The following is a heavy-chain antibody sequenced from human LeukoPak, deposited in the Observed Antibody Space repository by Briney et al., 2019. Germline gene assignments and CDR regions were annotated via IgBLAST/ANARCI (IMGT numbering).Heavy chain of an antibody. V-gene: IGHV1-18*01. D-gene: IGHD3-22*01. CDR1: GYTFTSYG. CDR2: ISAYNGNT. Sequence: GASVKVSCKASGYTFTSYGISWVRQAPGQGLEWKGWISAYNGNTNYTQKLQGRVTMTTDTSTSTAYMELRSLRSDDTAVYYCARDASRGLWYDSSGYYHFDYWGQGTLVTVSS. J-gene: IGHJ4*02. CDR3: ARDASRGLWYDSSGYYHFDY.